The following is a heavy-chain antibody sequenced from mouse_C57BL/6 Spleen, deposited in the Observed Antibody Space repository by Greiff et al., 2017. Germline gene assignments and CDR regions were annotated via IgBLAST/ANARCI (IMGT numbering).Heavy chain of an antibody. CDR1: GYAFSSSW. V-gene: IGHV1-82*01. CDR2: IYPGDGAT. D-gene: IGHD4-1*01. J-gene: IGHJ2*01. CDR3: ASWRAKTGTDY. Sequence: VQLQQSGPELVKPGASVKISCKASGYAFSSSWLNWLKQRPGKGLEWIGRIYPGDGATNYNGKFKGKATLTADKSSSTASMQLSSLTSEDSAVYFCASWRAKTGTDYWGQGTTRTVSS.